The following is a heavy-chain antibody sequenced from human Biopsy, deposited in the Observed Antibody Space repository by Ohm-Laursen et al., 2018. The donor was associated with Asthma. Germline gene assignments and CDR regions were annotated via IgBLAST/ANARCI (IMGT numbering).Heavy chain of an antibody. D-gene: IGHD6-19*01. CDR1: GGTFSNFA. Sequence: SVKVSCNAPGGTFSNFAISWVRQAPGQGLEWLGGIMTVFGTTNYAQKFQGRVTITTDESTSTAYMEVTSLRSEDTAIYYCARCQVGYSSGWSLLLKRIYYSGMDVWGQGTAVTVSS. J-gene: IGHJ6*02. CDR2: IMTVFGTT. V-gene: IGHV1-69*05. CDR3: ARCQVGYSSGWSLLLKRIYYSGMDV.